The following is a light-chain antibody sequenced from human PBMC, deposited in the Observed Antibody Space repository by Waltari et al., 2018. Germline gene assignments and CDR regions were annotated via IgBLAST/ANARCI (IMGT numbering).Light chain of an antibody. V-gene: IGLV3-25*03. CDR1: ALPKQY. CDR2: KDT. J-gene: IGLJ2*01. CDR3: LSAYSGGSQGV. Sequence: SYELTQPPPVSVSPGQTAKIPCSGDALPKQYTHWYQQKPGQAPLLVIYKDTERPSGTPVRFSGSSSGTTVTLTISGVQAEDEADYYCLSAYSGGSQGVFGGGTKLTVL.